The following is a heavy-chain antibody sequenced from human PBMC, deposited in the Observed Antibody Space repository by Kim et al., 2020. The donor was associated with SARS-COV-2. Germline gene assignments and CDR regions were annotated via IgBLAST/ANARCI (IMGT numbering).Heavy chain of an antibody. CDR3: ARNFHSGGWYFDY. CDR2: ISQSGPP. J-gene: IGHJ4*02. D-gene: IGHD6-19*01. Sequence: SETLSLTFAVSGDSVSRSAWWSWVRQPPGKGLEWIGEISQSGPPNYNPSPKSRVTMSQDRSQNQFSLKLTSVTAADTAIYYCARNFHSGGWYFDYWGQGTLVTVSS. V-gene: IGHV4-4*02. CDR1: GDSVSRSAW.